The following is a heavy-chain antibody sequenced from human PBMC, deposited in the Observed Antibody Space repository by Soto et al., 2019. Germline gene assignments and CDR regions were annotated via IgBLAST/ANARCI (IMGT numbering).Heavy chain of an antibody. V-gene: IGHV3-48*03. J-gene: IGHJ6*02. D-gene: IGHD3-3*01. CDR3: ARHNFWSGIGYGMDV. CDR1: GFSFSSSE. CDR2: IHFSGSPI. Sequence: GGSLRLSCAASGFSFSSSEMTWVRQAPGKGLEWISYIHFSGSPIYYADSLRGRFTISADKSISTAYLQWSSLKASDTAMYYCARHNFWSGIGYGMDVWGQGTTVTVSS.